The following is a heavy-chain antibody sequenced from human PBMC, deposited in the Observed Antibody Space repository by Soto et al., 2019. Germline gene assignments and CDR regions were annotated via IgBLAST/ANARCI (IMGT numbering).Heavy chain of an antibody. V-gene: IGHV3-30*03. CDR2: ISYDGSNK. CDR3: VRGYPEVDFDF. D-gene: IGHD2-2*01. CDR1: GFTCSNFG. J-gene: IGHJ4*02. Sequence: PGGSLRLSCAASGFTCSNFGMHWVRQAPGKGLEWVALISYDGSNKYYADSVKGRFIISRDNSKNTLYLQMSSLRVEDTAVYYCVRGYPEVDFDFWGQGTLVTVS.